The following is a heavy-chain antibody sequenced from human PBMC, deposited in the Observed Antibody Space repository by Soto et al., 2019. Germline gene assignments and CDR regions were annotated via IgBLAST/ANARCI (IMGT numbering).Heavy chain of an antibody. CDR3: ARDHERAAGSP. D-gene: IGHD6-13*01. CDR1: GFTFSSYA. V-gene: IGHV3-30-3*01. J-gene: IGHJ5*02. Sequence: PGGSLRLSCAASGFTFSSYAMDCVRQAPGKGLEWVSVIACDGSNKYYADSVKGRFTISRDNSKNTLYLQMNSLRAEDTAVYYCARDHERAAGSPWGQGTLVTVSS. CDR2: IACDGSNK.